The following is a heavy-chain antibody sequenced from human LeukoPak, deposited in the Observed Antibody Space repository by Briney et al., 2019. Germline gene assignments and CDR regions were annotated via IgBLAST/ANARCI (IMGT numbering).Heavy chain of an antibody. D-gene: IGHD4-17*01. CDR2: LYYGVST. CDR3: ARGRQNYGDYPY. CDR1: GFTFSTYG. J-gene: IGHJ4*02. V-gene: IGHV3-NL1*01. Sequence: GGSLRLSCVASGFTFSTYGMHWVRQAPGKGLEWVSVLYYGVSTFYKDSVKGRFTTSGDNFKNTVYLQMDSLRAEDTAVYYCARGRQNYGDYPYWGQGTLVTVSS.